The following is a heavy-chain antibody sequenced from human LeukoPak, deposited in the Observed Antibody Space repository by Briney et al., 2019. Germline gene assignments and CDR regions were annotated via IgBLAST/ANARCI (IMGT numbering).Heavy chain of an antibody. Sequence: GGSLRLSCAASGFTVTDNYMNWVRQSSGKGLEWVSVIYSGGTTYYADSVKGRFTVSRDSSKNTLYLQMNSLGAEDTAVYYCASGGRYSGSYSVVDYWGQGTLVTVSS. J-gene: IGHJ4*02. V-gene: IGHV3-53*01. CDR1: GFTVTDNY. CDR3: ASGGRYSGSYSVVDY. D-gene: IGHD1-26*01. CDR2: IYSGGTT.